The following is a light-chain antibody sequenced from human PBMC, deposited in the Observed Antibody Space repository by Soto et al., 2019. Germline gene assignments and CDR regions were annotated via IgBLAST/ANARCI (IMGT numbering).Light chain of an antibody. Sequence: EIVLTQSPGTLSLFPGERATLSCRASQSVTNNQFAWSRQKPGQHPRLLTGGVSNRTSGIPDRFSGSGSGTDFTLTISRLEPEDFVVLYCYQDGSTPPPFGQGTKVEIK. CDR1: QSVTNNQ. V-gene: IGKV3-20*01. CDR2: GVS. J-gene: IGKJ1*01. CDR3: YQDGSTPPP.